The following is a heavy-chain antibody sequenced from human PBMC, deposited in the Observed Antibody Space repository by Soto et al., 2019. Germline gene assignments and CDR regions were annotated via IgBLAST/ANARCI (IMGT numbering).Heavy chain of an antibody. Sequence: GSGPTVVNPTQTLTLTCTFSGFSLSTSGVGVGWIRQPPGKALEWLALIYWDDDKRYSPSLESRLTITKDTSKNQVVLTMTNMDPVDTATYYCAHHLFYYYGSGSYPAPFDYWGQGTLVTVSS. V-gene: IGHV2-5*02. CDR2: IYWDDDK. J-gene: IGHJ4*02. D-gene: IGHD3-10*01. CDR3: AHHLFYYYGSGSYPAPFDY. CDR1: GFSLSTSGVG.